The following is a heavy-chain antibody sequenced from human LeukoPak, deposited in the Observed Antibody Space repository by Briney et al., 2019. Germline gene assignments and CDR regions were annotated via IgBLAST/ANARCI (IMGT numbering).Heavy chain of an antibody. D-gene: IGHD5-18*01. V-gene: IGHV1-8*01. CDR3: ARSYSYASYYYYGMDV. J-gene: IGHJ6*02. CDR1: GYTFTSYD. Sequence: ASVKVSCKASGYTFTSYDINWVRQATGQGLEWMGWMNPNGGITGYAQKFQGRVTMTRNTSISTAYMELSSLRSEDTAVYYCARSYSYASYYYYGMDVWGQGTTVTVSS. CDR2: MNPNGGIT.